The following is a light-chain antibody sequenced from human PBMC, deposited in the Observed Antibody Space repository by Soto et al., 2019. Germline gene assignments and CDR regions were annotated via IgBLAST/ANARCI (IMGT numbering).Light chain of an antibody. CDR1: SSNIGSNT. J-gene: IGLJ2*01. CDR2: SNN. Sequence: VLTQPPSASGTPGQRVTISCSGSSSNIGSNTVNWYQQLPGTAPKLLIYSNNQRPSGVPDRFSGSKSGTSASLAISGLQSEDEADYYCAAWDDSLKGVFGGGTKVTVL. V-gene: IGLV1-44*01. CDR3: AAWDDSLKGV.